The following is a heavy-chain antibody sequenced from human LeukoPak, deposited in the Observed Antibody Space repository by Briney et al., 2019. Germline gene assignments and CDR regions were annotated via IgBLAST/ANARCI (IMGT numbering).Heavy chain of an antibody. CDR3: AREEGAPIAAANV. CDR1: GYTFTTYY. CDR2: ISTYNVNT. D-gene: IGHD6-13*01. V-gene: IGHV1-18*01. Sequence: DSVKVSCKASGYTFTTYYISWVRQAPGQGLEWMGWISTYNVNTNYAQKFQGRVTMTTDTSTSTAYMELRSLRSDDTAVYYCAREEGAPIAAANVWGLGTMVTVSS. J-gene: IGHJ3*01.